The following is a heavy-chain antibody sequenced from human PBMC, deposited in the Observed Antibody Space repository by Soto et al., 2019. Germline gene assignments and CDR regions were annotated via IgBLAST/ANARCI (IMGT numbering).Heavy chain of an antibody. D-gene: IGHD3-22*01. CDR3: AKEDYYDSSGYLYYYYYYGMDV. CDR1: GFTVNSNY. V-gene: IGHV3-53*01. Sequence: GGSLRLSSAASGFTVNSNYMSWIPQDPGEGLEWVSVIYSGGSTYYADSVKGRFTISRDNSKNTLYLQMNSLRAEDTAVYYCAKEDYYDSSGYLYYYYYYGMDVWGQGTTVTVSS. CDR2: IYSGGST. J-gene: IGHJ6*02.